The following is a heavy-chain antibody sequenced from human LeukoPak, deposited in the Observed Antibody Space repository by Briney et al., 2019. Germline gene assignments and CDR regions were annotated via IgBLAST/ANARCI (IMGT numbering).Heavy chain of an antibody. CDR1: GYSFTTYW. CDR2: IDPSDSYT. J-gene: IGHJ4*02. Sequence: GESLKISCKGSGYSFTTYWISWVRQLPGKGLEWMGRIDPSDSYTNYSPSFQGHVTISTDKSNSTTYLQWSSLKASDTAMYYCARQAGSVGDYWGQGTLVTVSS. V-gene: IGHV5-10-1*01. D-gene: IGHD1-26*01. CDR3: ARQAGSVGDY.